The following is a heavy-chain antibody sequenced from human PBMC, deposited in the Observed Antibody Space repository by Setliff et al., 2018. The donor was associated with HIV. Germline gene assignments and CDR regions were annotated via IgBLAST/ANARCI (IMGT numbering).Heavy chain of an antibody. Sequence: PSETLSLTCTVSPVSISSTSYYWVWIRQPPGKGLEWIGNIHYTGTGFYNPALRSRVTISVGTSKNQFSLKMNSVTAADTAVYYCARGPRYGSGTPFDYWGQGTLVTVPQ. V-gene: IGHV4-39*07. CDR1: PVSISSTSYY. CDR3: ARGPRYGSGTPFDY. CDR2: IHYTGTG. D-gene: IGHD3-10*01. J-gene: IGHJ4*02.